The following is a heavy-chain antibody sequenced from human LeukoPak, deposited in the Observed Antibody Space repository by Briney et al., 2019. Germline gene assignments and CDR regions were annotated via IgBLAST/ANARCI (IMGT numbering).Heavy chain of an antibody. CDR1: GYRFTSYW. CDR3: ARLAASLYSSGWFDAYFDS. D-gene: IGHD6-19*01. CDR2: IYPGDSDT. Sequence: PGESLKISWKGSGYRFTSYWIGWVRQMSGKGLELMGIIYPGDSDTRYSPSFQGQVTISADKSISTAYLQWSSLKASDTAMYYCARLAASLYSSGWFDAYFDSWGQGNLVTVSS. V-gene: IGHV5-51*01. J-gene: IGHJ4*02.